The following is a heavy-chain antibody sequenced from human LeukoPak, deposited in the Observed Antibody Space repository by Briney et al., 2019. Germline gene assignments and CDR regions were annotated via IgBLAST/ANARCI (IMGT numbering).Heavy chain of an antibody. V-gene: IGHV4-4*07. CDR3: VRAVAATAPDYFDY. Sequence: SETLSLTCTVSGGSISSYYWSWNRQPAGKGLEWIGRIYTSGSTNYNPSLKSRVTMSVDTSKNQFSLKLSSVTAADTAVYYCVRAVAATAPDYFDYWGQGTLVTVSS. CDR1: GGSISSYY. J-gene: IGHJ4*02. D-gene: IGHD6-19*01. CDR2: IYTSGST.